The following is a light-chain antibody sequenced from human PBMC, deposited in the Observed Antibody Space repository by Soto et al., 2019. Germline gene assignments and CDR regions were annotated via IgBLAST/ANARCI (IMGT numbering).Light chain of an antibody. Sequence: EIVMTQXPXTLSXSPGERATLSCRASQSVSSTLAWYQQKPGQAPRLLIYGASTRATGIPARFSXXXXXXXXXXTISSLQSEDFAIYYCQQYNDWPLTFGGRTKVEIK. CDR2: GAS. V-gene: IGKV3-15*01. J-gene: IGKJ4*01. CDR1: QSVSST. CDR3: QQYNDWPLT.